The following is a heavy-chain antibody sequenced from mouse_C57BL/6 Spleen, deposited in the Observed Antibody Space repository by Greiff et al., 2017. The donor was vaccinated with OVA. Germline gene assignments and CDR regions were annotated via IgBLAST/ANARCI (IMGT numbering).Heavy chain of an antibody. CDR3: ASTEDRDGYFFAY. V-gene: IGHV1-20*01. J-gene: IGHJ3*01. CDR2: INPYNGDT. CDR1: GYSFTGYF. Sequence: EVQLQQSGPELVKPGDSVKISCKASGYSFTGYFMNWVMQSHGKSLEWIGRINPYNGDTFYNQKFKGKATLTVDKSSSTAHMELRSLTSEDSAVYYCASTEDRDGYFFAYWGQGTLVTVSA. D-gene: IGHD2-3*01.